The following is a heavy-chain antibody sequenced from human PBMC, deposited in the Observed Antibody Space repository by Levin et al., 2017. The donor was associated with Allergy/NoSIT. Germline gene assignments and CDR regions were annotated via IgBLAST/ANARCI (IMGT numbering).Heavy chain of an antibody. J-gene: IGHJ4*02. V-gene: IGHV4-59*01. CDR2: IYHSRTS. CDR3: ARALDCSTASCPMAYDS. CDR1: AGSITDYY. Sequence: PSETLSLTCTVSAGSITDYYWSWIRQPPGKGPEWIGYIYHSRTSNYNTSLRSRATIAVDPSKNQLSLKVTSVTAADTAVYYCARALDCSTASCPMAYDSWGQGTLVTVSS. D-gene: IGHD2-2*01.